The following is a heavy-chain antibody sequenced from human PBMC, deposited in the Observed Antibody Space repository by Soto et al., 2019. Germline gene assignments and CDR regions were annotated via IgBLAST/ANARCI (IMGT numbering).Heavy chain of an antibody. CDR1: GYTFTSYY. V-gene: IGHV1-46*01. J-gene: IGHJ2*01. D-gene: IGHD4-17*01. Sequence: ASVKVSCKASGYTFTSYYMHWVRQAPGQGLEWMGIINPSGGSTSYAQKFQGRVTMTRDTSTSTVYMELSSLRSEDTAVYYCAAQVTTVTPSGWYFDLWGRGTLVTVSS. CDR3: AAQVTTVTPSGWYFDL. CDR2: INPSGGST.